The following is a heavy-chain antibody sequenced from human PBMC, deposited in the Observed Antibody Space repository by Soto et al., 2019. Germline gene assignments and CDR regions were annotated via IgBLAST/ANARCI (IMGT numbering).Heavy chain of an antibody. CDR3: ARGPNSDC. Sequence: EERLVQSGGGLVQPGGSLRLSCAASGFSVGGNYMSWVRQAPGKGLELVSLIYSGGNPFYADSMKGRFTLSRDNPNNMLYLQMDSLRAEDTAVYYWARGPNSDCWGQGTLVIVSS. CDR1: GFSVGGNY. J-gene: IGHJ4*02. CDR2: IYSGGNP. V-gene: IGHV3-53*01. D-gene: IGHD2-21*01.